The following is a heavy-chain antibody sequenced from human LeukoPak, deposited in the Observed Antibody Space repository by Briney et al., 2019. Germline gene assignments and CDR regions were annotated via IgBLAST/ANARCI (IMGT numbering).Heavy chain of an antibody. CDR2: INPNSGDT. CDR1: GYTFTDYY. J-gene: IGHJ5*02. D-gene: IGHD2-2*01. CDR3: ARGMGVLVPAATWFDP. V-gene: IGHV1-2*02. Sequence: ASVKVSCKASGYTFTDYYINWVRQAPGQGLEWIGWINPNSGDTNYAQKFQDRVTMTRDTSISTAYIELNFLRSDDTAVYYCARGMGVLVPAATWFDPWGQGTLVTVSS.